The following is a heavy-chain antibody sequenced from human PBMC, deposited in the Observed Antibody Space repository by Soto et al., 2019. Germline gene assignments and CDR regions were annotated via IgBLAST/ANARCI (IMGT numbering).Heavy chain of an antibody. CDR1: GGTFSSYA. CDR3: ARAADCSGGSCYSYGMDV. D-gene: IGHD2-15*01. Sequence: QVQLVQSGAEVKKPGSSVKVSCKASGGTFSSYAISWVRQAPGQGLEWMGGIIPIFGTANYAQKFQGRVTITADEYTSTDYMELSSLRSEDTAVYYCARAADCSGGSCYSYGMDVWGQGTTVTVSS. J-gene: IGHJ6*02. CDR2: IIPIFGTA. V-gene: IGHV1-69*01.